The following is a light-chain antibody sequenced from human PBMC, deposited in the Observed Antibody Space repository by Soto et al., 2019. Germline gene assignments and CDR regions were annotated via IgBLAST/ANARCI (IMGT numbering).Light chain of an antibody. CDR2: GAS. Sequence: EIVMTQSPATLSVSPGERATLSCRASQSVSSNLAWYQQKPGQAPRLLIYGASTRATGITARFSGSGSRTEFTLTISSRQAEDFAVYYCQEYTNWPPESFGQGTKVEIK. CDR3: QEYTNWPPES. V-gene: IGKV3-15*01. CDR1: QSVSSN. J-gene: IGKJ1*01.